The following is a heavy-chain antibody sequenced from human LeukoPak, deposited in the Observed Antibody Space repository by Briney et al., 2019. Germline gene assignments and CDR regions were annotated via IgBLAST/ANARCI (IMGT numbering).Heavy chain of an antibody. Sequence: SETLSLTCAVYGGSFSGYYWSWIRQPPGKGVEWIGEINHSGSTNYNPSLKSRVTISVDTSKNQFSLKLSSVTAADTAVYYCASYDFWSGYYIDDYWGQGTLVTVSS. D-gene: IGHD3-3*01. CDR2: INHSGST. V-gene: IGHV4-34*01. J-gene: IGHJ4*02. CDR1: GGSFSGYY. CDR3: ASYDFWSGYYIDDY.